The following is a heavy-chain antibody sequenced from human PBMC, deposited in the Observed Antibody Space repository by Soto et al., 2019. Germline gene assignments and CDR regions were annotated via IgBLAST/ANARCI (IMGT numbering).Heavy chain of an antibody. J-gene: IGHJ4*02. CDR3: ARTPSLWFGELSKPNYFDY. Sequence: QVQLVQSGAEVKKPGASVKVSCKASGYTFTSYGISWARQAPGPGLEWMGWISAYNGNTNYAQKLQGRVTMTTDTSTSTAYMELRSLRSDDTAVYYCARTPSLWFGELSKPNYFDYWGQGTLVTVSS. CDR2: ISAYNGNT. V-gene: IGHV1-18*04. CDR1: GYTFTSYG. D-gene: IGHD3-10*01.